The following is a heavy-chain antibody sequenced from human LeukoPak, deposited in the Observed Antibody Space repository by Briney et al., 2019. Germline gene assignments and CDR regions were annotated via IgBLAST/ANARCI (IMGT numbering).Heavy chain of an antibody. J-gene: IGHJ5*02. CDR3: VRGQIGVSVIVH. CDR2: IKGDVRET. CDR1: GFTFSDYR. Sequence: PGGSLRLSCAASGFTFSDYRMHRVRHVPGKGLVWVSRIKGDVRETNYADSVKARFTISPDNAKNTLFLQMNSLRVEDTAVYYCVRGQIGVSVIVHWGQGTLVTVSS. V-gene: IGHV3-74*01. D-gene: IGHD3-22*01.